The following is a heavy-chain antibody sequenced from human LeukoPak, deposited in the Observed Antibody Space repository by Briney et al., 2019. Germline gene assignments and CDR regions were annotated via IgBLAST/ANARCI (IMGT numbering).Heavy chain of an antibody. V-gene: IGHV3-11*04. Sequence: GGSLRLSCAASGFTFSDSYMTWIRQAPGKGLEWVSYISNSGSSIYYADSLKGRFTTSRDNAKSSLYLQMNSLRAEDTAVYYCGRGHWGLDYWGQGALVTVSS. CDR3: GRGHWGLDY. CDR2: ISNSGSSI. J-gene: IGHJ4*02. CDR1: GFTFSDSY. D-gene: IGHD7-27*01.